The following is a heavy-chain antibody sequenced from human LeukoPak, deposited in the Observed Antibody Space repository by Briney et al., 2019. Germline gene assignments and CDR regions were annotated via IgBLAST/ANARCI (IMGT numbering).Heavy chain of an antibody. Sequence: SETLSLTCTVSGYSISSGYYWGWIRQPPGKGLEWIGEINHSGSTNYNPSLKSRVTISVDTSKNQFSLKLSSVTAADTAVYYCARGDLSPLTAPYFDYWGQGTLVTVSS. D-gene: IGHD2-21*02. CDR1: GYSISSGYY. CDR2: INHSGST. J-gene: IGHJ4*02. V-gene: IGHV4-38-2*02. CDR3: ARGDLSPLTAPYFDY.